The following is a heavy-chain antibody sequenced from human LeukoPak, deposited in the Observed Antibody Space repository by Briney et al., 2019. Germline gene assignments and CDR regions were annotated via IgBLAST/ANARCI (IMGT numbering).Heavy chain of an antibody. CDR1: GFTFSSYA. J-gene: IGHJ4*02. CDR2: ISYDGTNK. V-gene: IGHV3-30*04. D-gene: IGHD4-17*01. Sequence: PGGSLRLSCSASGFTFSSYAMHWVRQAPGKGLEWVAVISYDGTNKYYVDSVKGRFTISRDNSKNTLYLQMNSLKTEDTAVYYCARGSLDYGDSIKLSRKAYDSWGQGTLVTVSS. CDR3: ARGSLDYGDSIKLSRKAYDS.